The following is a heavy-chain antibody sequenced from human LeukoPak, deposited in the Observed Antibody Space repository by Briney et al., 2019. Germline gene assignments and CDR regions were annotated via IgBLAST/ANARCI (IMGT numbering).Heavy chain of an antibody. CDR1: GGSFSGYY. CDR2: INHSGST. J-gene: IGHJ4*02. D-gene: IGHD5-12*01. V-gene: IGHV4-34*01. CDR3: ARGQRGGYSGYDLDY. Sequence: SETLSLTCAVYGGSFSGYYWSWIRQPPGKGLEWIGEINHSGSTNYNPSLKSRVTISVDTSKNQFSLKLSSVTTADTAVYYCARGQRGGYSGYDLDYWGQGTLVTVSS.